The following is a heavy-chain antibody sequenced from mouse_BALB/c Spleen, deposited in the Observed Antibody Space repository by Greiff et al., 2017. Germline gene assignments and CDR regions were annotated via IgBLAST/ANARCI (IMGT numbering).Heavy chain of an antibody. CDR2: IYPGDGDT. Sequence: VQRVESGAELVRPGSSVKISCKASGYAFSSYWMNWVKQRPGQGLEWIGQIYPGDGDTNYNGKFKGKATLTADKSSSTAYMQLSSLTSEDSAVYFCASGDGSSYWYFDVWGAGTTVTVSS. J-gene: IGHJ1*01. CDR3: ASGDGSSYWYFDV. D-gene: IGHD1-1*01. CDR1: GYAFSSYW. V-gene: IGHV1-80*01.